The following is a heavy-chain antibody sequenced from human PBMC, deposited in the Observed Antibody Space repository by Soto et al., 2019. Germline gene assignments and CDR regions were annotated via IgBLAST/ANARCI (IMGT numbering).Heavy chain of an antibody. CDR1: GGTFSAYP. D-gene: IGHD3-22*01. CDR2: LIPILDIT. V-gene: IGHV1-69*02. Sequence: QVQLVQSGAEVKKPGSSVKVSCKTSGGTFSAYPFNWVRQSPGQGLEWMGRLIPILDITDYSQNFQGRVTITADKSTNTAYMDLTSLRSEDTAMYFCAKGADSSGSESAFDLWGQGTLITVSS. CDR3: AKGADSSGSESAFDL. J-gene: IGHJ3*01.